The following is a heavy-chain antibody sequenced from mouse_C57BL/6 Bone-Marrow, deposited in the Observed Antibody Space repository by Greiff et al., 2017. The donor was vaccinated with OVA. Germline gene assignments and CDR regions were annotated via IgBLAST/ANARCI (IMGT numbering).Heavy chain of an antibody. CDR1: GYTFTSYW. D-gene: IGHD2-5*01. J-gene: IGHJ2*01. V-gene: IGHV1-55*01. CDR2: IYPGSGST. CDR3: GLYYSIYFDY. Sequence: QVQLQQPGAELVKPGASVKMSCKASGYTFTSYWITWVKQGPGQGLEWIGDIYPGSGSTNYNEKFKSKATLTVDTSYSTAYMQLSSLTSEYSAVYYCGLYYSIYFDYWGQGTTLTVSS.